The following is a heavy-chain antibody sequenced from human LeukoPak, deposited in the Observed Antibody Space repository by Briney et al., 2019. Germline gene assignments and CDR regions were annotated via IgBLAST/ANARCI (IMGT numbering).Heavy chain of an antibody. CDR2: IYYSGST. J-gene: IGHJ6*03. CDR3: AREGLAAAGTYYYYMDV. CDR1: GGSINTPNYY. Sequence: PSETLSLTCTVSGGSINTPNYYWSWIRQPPGKGLEWIGYIYYSGSTNYNPSLKSRVTISVDTSKNQFSLKLSSVTAADTAVYYCAREGLAAAGTYYYYMDVWGKGTTVTVSS. D-gene: IGHD6-13*01. V-gene: IGHV4-61*01.